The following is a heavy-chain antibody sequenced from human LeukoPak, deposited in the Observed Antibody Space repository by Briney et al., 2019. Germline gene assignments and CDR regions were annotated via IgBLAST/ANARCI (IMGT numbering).Heavy chain of an antibody. CDR3: AGDPTTVTKGLEI. Sequence: PSETLSLTCTVSGGSFSSHYWSWIRQPPGKGLEWIGYISYIGSTNYNPSLKSRVTISVDTSKNQFSLKLRSVTAADAAVYFCAGDPTTVTKGLEIWGQGTMVTASS. D-gene: IGHD4-17*01. J-gene: IGHJ3*02. CDR2: ISYIGST. CDR1: GGSFSSHY. V-gene: IGHV4-59*11.